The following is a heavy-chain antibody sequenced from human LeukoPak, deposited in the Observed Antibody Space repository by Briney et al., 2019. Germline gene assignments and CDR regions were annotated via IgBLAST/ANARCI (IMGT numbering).Heavy chain of an antibody. Sequence: PGGSLRLSRAASGFTFSSYVMLWVRQAPGMGLEYVSSIDPDGETSYYANSVKGRFTISRDNSNNMLYLHMGSLTSEDMAVYYCAAQGGLTGAYDPWGQGTLVTVSS. D-gene: IGHD1-20*01. J-gene: IGHJ5*02. CDR3: AAQGGLTGAYDP. CDR2: IDPDGETS. CDR1: GFTFSSYV. V-gene: IGHV3-64*01.